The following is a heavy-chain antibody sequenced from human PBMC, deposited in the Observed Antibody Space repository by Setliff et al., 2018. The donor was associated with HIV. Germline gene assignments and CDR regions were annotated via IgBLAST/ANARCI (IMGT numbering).Heavy chain of an antibody. CDR2: IWYDGSNE. D-gene: IGHD3-10*01. J-gene: IGHJ4*02. V-gene: IGHV3-33*08. CDR3: ARKPRDGYYIDY. Sequence: PGGSLRLSCAASGFTFSSYWMSWVRQTPGKGLEWVAVIWYDGSNENYAGSVKGRFTISRDNSKKTLYLQMNSLRAEDTAVYYCARKPRDGYYIDYWGQGTLVTVSS. CDR1: GFTFSSYW.